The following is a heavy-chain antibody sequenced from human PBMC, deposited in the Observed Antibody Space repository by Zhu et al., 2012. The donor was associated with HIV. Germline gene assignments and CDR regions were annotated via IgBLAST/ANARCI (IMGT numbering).Heavy chain of an antibody. D-gene: IGHD3-10*01. J-gene: IGHJ4*02. CDR1: GYSISSGYY. CDR3: ARDTYYYGSGSDFDY. Sequence: VQLQESGPGLAKPSETLSLTCTVSGYSISSGYYWGWIRQPPGKGLEWIGSIYHSGSTYYNPSLKSRVTISVDTSKNQFSLKLSSVTAADTAVYYCARDTYYYGSGSDFDYWGQGTPGHRLL. CDR2: IYHSGST. V-gene: IGHV4-38-2*02.